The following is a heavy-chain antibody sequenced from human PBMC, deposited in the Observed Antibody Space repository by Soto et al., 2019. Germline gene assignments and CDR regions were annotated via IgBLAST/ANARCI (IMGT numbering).Heavy chain of an antibody. Sequence: EVQLLESGGGFVHPGGSLRLSCAASGFTFSNYAMSWVRQAPGKGLEWVSAISGSGVGTYYPDSVKGRFTISRDNSKNTLSLQMNSLRAEDTAVYYCAKEIFDSRGYYSDAFDIWGQGTMVTVSS. J-gene: IGHJ3*02. CDR1: GFTFSNYA. V-gene: IGHV3-23*01. CDR2: ISGSGVGT. D-gene: IGHD3-22*01. CDR3: AKEIFDSRGYYSDAFDI.